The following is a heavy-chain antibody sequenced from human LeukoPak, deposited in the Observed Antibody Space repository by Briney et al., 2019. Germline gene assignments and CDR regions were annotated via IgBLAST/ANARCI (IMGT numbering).Heavy chain of an antibody. CDR1: GFTFNNCG. J-gene: IGHJ4*02. D-gene: IGHD2-2*01. CDR2: ISYDGRNK. V-gene: IGHV3-30*18. Sequence: GGSLRLSCAASGFTFNNCGMHWVRQAPGKGLEWVAVISYDGRNKHYPDSVKGRFTISRDISTDTLWLQMDSLRTEDTAVYYCAKGPLRGTAAAIDYWGQGTLVTVSS. CDR3: AKGPLRGTAAAIDY.